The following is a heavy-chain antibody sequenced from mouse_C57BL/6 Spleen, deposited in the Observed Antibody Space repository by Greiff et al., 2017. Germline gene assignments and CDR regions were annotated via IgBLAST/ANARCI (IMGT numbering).Heavy chain of an antibody. CDR1: GFTFSSYA. D-gene: IGHD4-1*01. CDR2: ISSGGDYI. J-gene: IGHJ2*01. CDR3: TRALANWAFFDY. V-gene: IGHV5-9-1*02. Sequence: EVKLMESGEGLVKPGGSLKLSCAASGFTFSSYAMSWVRQTPEKRLEWVAYISSGGDYIYYADTVKGRFTISRDNARNTLYLQMSSLKSEDTAMYYCTRALANWAFFDYWGQGTTLTVSS.